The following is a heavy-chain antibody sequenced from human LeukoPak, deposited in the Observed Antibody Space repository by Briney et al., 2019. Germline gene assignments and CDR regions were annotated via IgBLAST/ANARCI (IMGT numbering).Heavy chain of an antibody. CDR2: IYHSGST. CDR3: ARTYPGSSPPVN. V-gene: IGHV4-38-2*02. J-gene: IGHJ4*02. CDR1: GYSISSGYY. D-gene: IGHD6-13*01. Sequence: PSETLSLTCTVSGYSISSGYYWGWIRQPPGKGLEWIGSIYHSGSTYYNPSLKSRVTISVDTSKNQFSLKLSSVTAADTAVYYCARTYPGSSPPVNWGQGTLVTVSS.